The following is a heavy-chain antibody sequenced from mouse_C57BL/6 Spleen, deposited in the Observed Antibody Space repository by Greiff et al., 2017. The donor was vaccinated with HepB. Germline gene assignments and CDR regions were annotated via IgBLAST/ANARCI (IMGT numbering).Heavy chain of an antibody. Sequence: EVNLVESEGGLVQPGSSMKLSCTASGFTFSDYYMAWVRQVPEKGLEWVANINYDGSSTYYLDSLKSRFIISRDNAKNILYLQMSSLKSEDTATYYCAREAYYSNYEAMDYWGQGTSVTVSS. J-gene: IGHJ4*01. CDR2: INYDGSST. D-gene: IGHD2-5*01. CDR1: GFTFSDYY. CDR3: AREAYYSNYEAMDY. V-gene: IGHV5-16*01.